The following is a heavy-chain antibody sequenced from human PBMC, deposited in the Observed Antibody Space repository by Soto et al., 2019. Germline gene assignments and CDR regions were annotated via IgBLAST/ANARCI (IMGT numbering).Heavy chain of an antibody. CDR3: ARDTPTGDYYYYYGMDV. CDR2: ISSSSSYI. J-gene: IGHJ6*02. D-gene: IGHD7-27*01. V-gene: IGHV3-21*01. Sequence: GSLRLSCAASGFTFSRYSMNWVRQAPGKGLEWVSSISSSSSYIYYADSVKGRFTISRDNAKNSLYLQMNSLRAEDTAVYYCARDTPTGDYYYYYGMDVWGQGTTVTVSS. CDR1: GFTFSRYS.